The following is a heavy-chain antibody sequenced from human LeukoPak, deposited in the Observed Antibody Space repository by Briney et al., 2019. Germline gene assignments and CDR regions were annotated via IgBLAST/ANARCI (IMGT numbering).Heavy chain of an antibody. CDR2: MSPNSGNT. Sequence: ASVKVSCKASGYTFTSYDVNWVRQATGQGLEWMGWMSPNSGNTGFAQKFQGRVTMTRNTSMSTAYMELSSLRSEDTAVYYCARGRYSRYYGLDVWGQGTTVTVSS. CDR1: GYTFTSYD. D-gene: IGHD6-13*01. V-gene: IGHV1-8*01. CDR3: ARGRYSRYYGLDV. J-gene: IGHJ6*02.